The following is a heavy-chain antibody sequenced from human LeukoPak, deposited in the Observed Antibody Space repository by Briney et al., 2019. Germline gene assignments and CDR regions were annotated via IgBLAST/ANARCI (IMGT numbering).Heavy chain of an antibody. CDR1: SGSFSDYY. V-gene: IGHV4-39*01. D-gene: IGHD2-2*02. J-gene: IGHJ4*02. CDR3: ARGYCSSTSCYRDFDY. CDR2: IYYSGST. Sequence: SETLSLTCAVHSGSFSDYYWGWIRQPPGKGLEWIGSIYYSGSTYYNPSLKSRVTISVDTSKNQFSLKLSSVTAADTAVYYCARGYCSSTSCYRDFDYWGQGTLVTVSS.